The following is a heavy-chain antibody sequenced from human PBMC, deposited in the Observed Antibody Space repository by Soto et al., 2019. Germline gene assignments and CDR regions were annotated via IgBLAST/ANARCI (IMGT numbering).Heavy chain of an antibody. CDR3: ARDRGYYYDSSGTIRGMDV. J-gene: IGHJ6*02. V-gene: IGHV4-30-4*01. Sequence: SETLSLTCTVSGGSISSGDYYWSWIRQPPGKGLEWIGYIYYSGSTYYNPSLKSRVTISVDTSKNQFSLKLSSVTAADTAVYYCARDRGYYYDSSGTIRGMDVWGHGTTVTVPS. CDR2: IYYSGST. D-gene: IGHD3-22*01. CDR1: GGSISSGDYY.